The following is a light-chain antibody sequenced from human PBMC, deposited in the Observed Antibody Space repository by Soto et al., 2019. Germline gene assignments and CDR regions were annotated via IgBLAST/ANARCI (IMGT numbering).Light chain of an antibody. CDR2: EES. CDR1: QAVPNN. CDR3: QQVKTYPRT. Sequence: DNHLTQCPSFGSASVVERVTISCLPSQAVPNNMAWYQQKPGKPPKLLIYEESTLHSGAPPRFSGRKAGTQFTLTIDSLQPEDFPTYFSQQVKTYPRTFGGGTKVDIK. V-gene: IGKV1-9*01. J-gene: IGKJ4*01.